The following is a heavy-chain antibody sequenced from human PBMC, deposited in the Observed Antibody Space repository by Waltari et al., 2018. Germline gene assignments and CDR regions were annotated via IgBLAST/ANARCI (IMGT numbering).Heavy chain of an antibody. Sequence: EVQLVESGGGLVQPGGSLRLSCAASGFTFSSYWVHWVRQAPGKGLAWVSRINSEGSSTSYADSVMGRFTISRDNAKNTLYLQMNSLSVDDTAVYYCAELSSSVFDIWGQGTMVTVSS. CDR2: INSEGSST. J-gene: IGHJ3*02. CDR3: AELSSSVFDI. D-gene: IGHD1-7*01. V-gene: IGHV3-74*01. CDR1: GFTFSSYW.